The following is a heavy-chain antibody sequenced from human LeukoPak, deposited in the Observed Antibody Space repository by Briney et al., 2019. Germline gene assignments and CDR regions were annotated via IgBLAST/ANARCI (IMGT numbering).Heavy chain of an antibody. CDR1: GGSISSYY. V-gene: IGHV4-4*09. Sequence: PSETLSLTCTVSGGSISSYYWSWIRQPPGKGLEWIGYIYTSGSTNYNPSLKSRVTISVDTSKNQFSLKLSSVTAADTAAYYCARHLFYDSSGYFDYWGQGTLVTVSS. CDR3: ARHLFYDSSGYFDY. J-gene: IGHJ4*02. CDR2: IYTSGST. D-gene: IGHD3-22*01.